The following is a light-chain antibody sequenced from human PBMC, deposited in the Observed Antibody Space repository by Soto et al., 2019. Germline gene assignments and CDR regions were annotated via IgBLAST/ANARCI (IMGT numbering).Light chain of an antibody. Sequence: EVVLTQSPGTLSLSPGESATLSCRASQSVSSYVAWYQQKPGQAPRLLIYDASNRATGIPARFSGSGSGTDFTLTISSLEPEDFAVYYCQQRSNWLSITFGQGTRLEI. CDR2: DAS. CDR1: QSVSSY. V-gene: IGKV3-11*01. CDR3: QQRSNWLSIT. J-gene: IGKJ5*01.